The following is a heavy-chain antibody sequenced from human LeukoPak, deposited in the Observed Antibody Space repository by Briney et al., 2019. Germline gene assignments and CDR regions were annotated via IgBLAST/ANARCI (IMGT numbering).Heavy chain of an antibody. CDR2: MSSGGTYI. D-gene: IGHD2-15*01. J-gene: IGHJ4*02. CDR3: ARDRPTGASRVFVVQ. V-gene: IGHV3-21*01. CDR1: GFTFSNHA. Sequence: GGSLRLSCTASGFTFSNHAMTWVRQAPGKGLEWVSYMSSGGTYIYYADSVRGRFTISRDNAKNSLFLVMNILRAEDTATYYCARDRPTGASRVFVVQWGQGTLVTVSS.